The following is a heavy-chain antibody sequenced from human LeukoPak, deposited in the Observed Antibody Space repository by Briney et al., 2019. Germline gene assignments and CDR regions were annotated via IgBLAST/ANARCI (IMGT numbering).Heavy chain of an antibody. J-gene: IGHJ6*02. CDR3: ARAGYCSSTSCYYYDYHYGMDV. D-gene: IGHD2-2*01. CDR1: GGTFSSYA. Sequence: SVKVSCKASGGTFSSYAISWVRQAPGQGLEWMGGIIPIFGTANYAQKFQGRVTITADESTSTAYMELSSLRSEDTAVYYCARAGYCSSTSCYYYDYHYGMDVWGQGTTVTVSS. CDR2: IIPIFGTA. V-gene: IGHV1-69*13.